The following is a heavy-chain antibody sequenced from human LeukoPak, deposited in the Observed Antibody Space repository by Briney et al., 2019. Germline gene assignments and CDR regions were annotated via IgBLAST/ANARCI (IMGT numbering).Heavy chain of an antibody. D-gene: IGHD5-12*01. CDR2: INSDGSST. J-gene: IGHJ4*02. CDR3: ARAYSGYDYFDY. CDR1: GFTFSSYW. V-gene: IGHV3-74*01. Sequence: PGGSLRLSCAASGFTFSSYWMHWVRQAPGKGLVWVSRINSDGSSTSYADSVKGRFTISRDNAKNTLYLQMDSLRAEDTAVYYCARAYSGYDYFDYWGQGTLVTVSS.